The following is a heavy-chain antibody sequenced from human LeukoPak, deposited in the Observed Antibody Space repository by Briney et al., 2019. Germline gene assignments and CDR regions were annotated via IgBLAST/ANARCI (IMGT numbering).Heavy chain of an antibody. V-gene: IGHV1-2*02. CDR1: GYTFTGYY. Sequence: ASVKVSCKASGYTFTGYYMHWVRQAPGQGLEWMGWINPNSGGTNYAQKFQGRGTMTRDTSISTAYMELSRLRSDDTAVYYCARVSGRDYDYGDCLDYWGQGTLVTVSS. J-gene: IGHJ4*02. D-gene: IGHD4-17*01. CDR3: ARVSGRDYDYGDCLDY. CDR2: INPNSGGT.